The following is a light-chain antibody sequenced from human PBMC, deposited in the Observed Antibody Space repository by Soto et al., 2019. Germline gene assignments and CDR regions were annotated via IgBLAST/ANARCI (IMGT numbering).Light chain of an antibody. V-gene: IGLV2-14*01. CDR3: SSYTTSSTVV. Sequence: QSVLTQPASVSGSPGQSITISCTGTSSDVGAYNYVSWYQQHPGKAPKLMIYEVNYRPSGVSNRFSGSKSGNTASLTISGVQAEDEADYYCSSYTTSSTVVFAGGTKLTVL. CDR2: EVN. CDR1: SSDVGAYNY. J-gene: IGLJ2*01.